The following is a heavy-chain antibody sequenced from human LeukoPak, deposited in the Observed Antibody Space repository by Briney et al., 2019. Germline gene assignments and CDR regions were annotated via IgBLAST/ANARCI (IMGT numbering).Heavy chain of an antibody. CDR1: GGSISSSSHY. Sequence: PSETLSLTCTVSGGSISSSSHYWGWIRQPPGKGLEWIGSMYYRGSTYHNPSLKSRVTISVDTSKNQFSLKLSSVTAADTAVYYCATTTIRLGYWGQRTLVTVSS. D-gene: IGHD1-26*01. CDR3: ATTTIRLGY. J-gene: IGHJ4*02. CDR2: MYYRGST. V-gene: IGHV4-39*07.